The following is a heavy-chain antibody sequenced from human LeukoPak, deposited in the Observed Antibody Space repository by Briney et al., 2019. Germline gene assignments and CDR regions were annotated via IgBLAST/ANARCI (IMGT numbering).Heavy chain of an antibody. CDR1: GFTFSSYA. J-gene: IGHJ4*02. V-gene: IGHV3-23*01. Sequence: GGSLRLSCAASGFTFSSYAMSWVRQAPGKGLEWVSAISGSGGSTYYADSVKGRFTISRDNSKNTLCLQMNSLRAEDTAVYYCAKDLYYGSGSSSPFDYWGQGTLVTVSS. CDR3: AKDLYYGSGSSSPFDY. D-gene: IGHD3-10*01. CDR2: ISGSGGST.